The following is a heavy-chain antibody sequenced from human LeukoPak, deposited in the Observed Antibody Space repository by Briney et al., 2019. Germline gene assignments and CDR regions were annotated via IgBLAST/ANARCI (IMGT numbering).Heavy chain of an antibody. CDR3: AKAVTTVTTATFDY. Sequence: GGSLRLSCAASGFTFDDYAVHWVRQAPGKGLEWVSGISWNSGSIGYADSVKGRFTISRDNAKNSLYLQMNSLRAEDTALYYCAKAVTTVTTATFDYWGQGTLVTVSS. D-gene: IGHD4-17*01. J-gene: IGHJ4*02. V-gene: IGHV3-9*01. CDR2: ISWNSGSI. CDR1: GFTFDDYA.